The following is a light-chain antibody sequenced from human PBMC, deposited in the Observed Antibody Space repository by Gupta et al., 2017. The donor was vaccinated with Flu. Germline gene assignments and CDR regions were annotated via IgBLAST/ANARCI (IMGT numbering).Light chain of an antibody. CDR1: QGISNY. CDR2: AAS. Sequence: GDRVTITCRASQGISNYLAWYQQERGKAPRLLIYAASTVQSGVPLRFSGSGSGKEFTLTISSLQPEDCATYFCQQINSYPITFGQGTRLDIK. V-gene: IGKV1-9*01. CDR3: QQINSYPIT. J-gene: IGKJ5*01.